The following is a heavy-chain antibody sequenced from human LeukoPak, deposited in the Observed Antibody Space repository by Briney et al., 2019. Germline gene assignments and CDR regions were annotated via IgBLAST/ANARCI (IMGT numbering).Heavy chain of an antibody. Sequence: GGSLRLSCAASGFTFDDYAMHWVRQAPGKGLEWVSGISWNSGSIGYADSVKGRFTISRDNSKNTLYLQMNSLRAEDTAVYYCAREHGGRDAFDIWGQGTMVTVSS. CDR1: GFTFDDYA. CDR2: ISWNSGSI. V-gene: IGHV3-9*01. J-gene: IGHJ3*02. CDR3: AREHGGRDAFDI. D-gene: IGHD4-23*01.